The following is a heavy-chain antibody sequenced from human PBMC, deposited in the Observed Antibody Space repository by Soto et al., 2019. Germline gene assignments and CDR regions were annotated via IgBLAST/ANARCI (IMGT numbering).Heavy chain of an antibody. CDR2: ISGSGGST. J-gene: IGHJ4*02. CDR3: AKAHDIVVVTQDY. D-gene: IGHD2-21*02. V-gene: IGHV3-23*01. CDR1: GFTFSSYA. Sequence: EVQLLESGGGLVQPGGSLRLSCAASGFTFSSYAMSWVRQAPGKGLEWVSAISGSGGSTYYADSVKGRFTISRDNSKNTLYLQMSSLRAEDTAVYYCAKAHDIVVVTQDYWGQGTLVTVSS.